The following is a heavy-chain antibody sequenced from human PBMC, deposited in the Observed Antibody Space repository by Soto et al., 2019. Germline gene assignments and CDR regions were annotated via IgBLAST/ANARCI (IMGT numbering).Heavy chain of an antibody. CDR1: GGTFSSYA. D-gene: IGHD5-18*01. V-gene: IGHV1-69*13. J-gene: IGHJ6*02. Sequence: ASVKVSCKASGGTFSSYAISWVRQAPGQGLEWMGGIIPIFSTANYAQRFQGRVTITADESTSTAYMELSSLRSEDTAVYYCAREDVDTAMVQYYYYGMDVWGQGTTVTVSS. CDR3: AREDVDTAMVQYYYYGMDV. CDR2: IIPIFSTA.